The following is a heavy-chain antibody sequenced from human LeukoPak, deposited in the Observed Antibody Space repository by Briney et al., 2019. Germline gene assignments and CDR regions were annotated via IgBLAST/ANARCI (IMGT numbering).Heavy chain of an antibody. CDR3: AREGRRASPGY. V-gene: IGHV4-4*07. Sequence: SDTLSLTCTVSGGAISSYDWTWIRHPAGQGLEWIGRITNSGGTNYNPSLKSRVTMSVDPSKNQFFLKLTSVTAADTAVYYCAREGRRASPGYWGQGTLVTVSS. CDR1: GGAISSYD. D-gene: IGHD6-6*01. CDR2: ITNSGGT. J-gene: IGHJ4*02.